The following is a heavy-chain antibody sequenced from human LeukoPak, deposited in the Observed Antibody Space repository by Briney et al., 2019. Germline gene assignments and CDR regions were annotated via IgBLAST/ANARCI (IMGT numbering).Heavy chain of an antibody. CDR1: GFTFSSYW. Sequence: PGGSLRLSCAASGFTFSSYWMHWVRQAPGKGLVWVSRISSDGSSTSYADSVKGRFTISRDNAKNSLYLQMNSLRAEDTALYYCAKDIRRYSSSQSPYGMDVWGQGTTVTVSS. D-gene: IGHD6-13*01. V-gene: IGHV3-74*01. CDR3: AKDIRRYSSSQSPYGMDV. CDR2: ISSDGSST. J-gene: IGHJ6*02.